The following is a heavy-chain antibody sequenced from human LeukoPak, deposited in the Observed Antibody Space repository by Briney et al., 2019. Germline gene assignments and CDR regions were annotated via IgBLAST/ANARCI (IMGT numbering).Heavy chain of an antibody. CDR3: ARVDRHCSSTSCYVWNWFDP. J-gene: IGHJ5*02. V-gene: IGHV3-20*01. D-gene: IGHD2-2*01. CDR1: GFTFDDYG. CDR2: INWNGGST. Sequence: GGSLRLSCAASGFTFDDYGMSWVRRAPGKGLEWVSGINWNGGSTGYVDSVKGRFTISRDNAKNSLYLQMNSLRAEDTALYHCARVDRHCSSTSCYVWNWFDPWGQGTLVTVSS.